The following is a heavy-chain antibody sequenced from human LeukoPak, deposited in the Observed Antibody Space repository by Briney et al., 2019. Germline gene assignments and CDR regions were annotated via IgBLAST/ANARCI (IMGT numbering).Heavy chain of an antibody. D-gene: IGHD3-22*01. CDR1: GGSFSGYY. J-gene: IGHJ3*02. CDR3: ARGASSGYDSTGRGAFDI. Sequence: SETLSLTCAVYGGSFSGYYWSWIRQPPGKGLEWIGEINHSGSTNYNPSLKSRVTISVDTSKNQFSLKLSSVTAADTAVYYCARGASSGYDSTGRGAFDIWGQGTMVTVSS. V-gene: IGHV4-34*01. CDR2: INHSGST.